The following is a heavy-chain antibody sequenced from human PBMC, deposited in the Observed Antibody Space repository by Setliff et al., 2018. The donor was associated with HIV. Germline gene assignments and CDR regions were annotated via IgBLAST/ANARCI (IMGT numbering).Heavy chain of an antibody. Sequence: PGGSLRLSCAASEFTFSGHWMSWVRQAPGKGLEWVANIKQDGSEKNYVDFVKGRFTISRDNAKNSLYLQMNSLRAEDTAVYYCARYNWNPLGYRFDYWGQGTQVTVPQ. V-gene: IGHV3-7*03. CDR3: ARYNWNPLGYRFDY. D-gene: IGHD1-20*01. CDR2: IKQDGSEK. J-gene: IGHJ4*02. CDR1: EFTFSGHW.